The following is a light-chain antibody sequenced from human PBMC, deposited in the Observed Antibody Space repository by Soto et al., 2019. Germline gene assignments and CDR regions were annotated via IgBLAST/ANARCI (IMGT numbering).Light chain of an antibody. CDR2: TIS. Sequence: DIQMTQSPSSLSASVGDRVSITCRASQTISRYLNWFQQKPGKAPKLLIYTISNLQSGVPSRFCGSGSGTDFTLTITNLQPEDFATYYCQQGYDSSPTFGQGTRLEI. CDR1: QTISRY. J-gene: IGKJ5*01. V-gene: IGKV1-39*01. CDR3: QQGYDSSPT.